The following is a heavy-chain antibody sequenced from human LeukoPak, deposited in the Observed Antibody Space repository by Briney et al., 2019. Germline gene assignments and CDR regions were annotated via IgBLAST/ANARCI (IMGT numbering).Heavy chain of an antibody. CDR1: GYTFTSYD. D-gene: IGHD2-15*01. Sequence: ASVKVSCKASGYTFTSYDINWVRQATGQGLEWMGWMNPNSGNTGYAQKFQGGVTMTRNTSVSTAYMELSSLRSEDTAVYYCARGRIARNWFDPWGQGTLVTVSS. CDR2: MNPNSGNT. V-gene: IGHV1-8*01. J-gene: IGHJ5*02. CDR3: ARGRIARNWFDP.